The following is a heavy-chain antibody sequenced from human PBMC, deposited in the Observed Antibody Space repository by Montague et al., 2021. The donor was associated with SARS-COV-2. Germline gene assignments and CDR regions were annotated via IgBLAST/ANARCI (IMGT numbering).Heavy chain of an antibody. CDR3: ARRGTSNYELLDY. CDR2: IYDSRGA. V-gene: IGHV4-59*01. J-gene: IGHJ4*02. CDR1: GGSMRRYY. Sequence: SETLSLTCTISGGSMRRYYCSWIRHLPGQELEWIGSIYDSRGARYNHSLKSRVSISVDASNNQFSLRVTSVTAADTAVYFCARRGTSNYELLDYWGQGILVTVSS. D-gene: IGHD3-3*01.